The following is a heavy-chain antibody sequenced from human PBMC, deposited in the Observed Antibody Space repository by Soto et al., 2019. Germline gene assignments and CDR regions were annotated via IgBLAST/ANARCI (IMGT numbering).Heavy chain of an antibody. V-gene: IGHV1-18*04. CDR2: ISAYNGNT. CDR1: GYTFTSYG. J-gene: IGHJ4*02. CDR3: ARDVGSSTRDY. D-gene: IGHD6-6*01. Sequence: SVKVSCKASGYTFTSYGISWVRQAPGQGLEWMGWISAYNGNTNYAQKLQGRVTMTTDTSTRTGYMELRSLRSDDTAVYYCARDVGSSTRDYWGQGTLVTVSS.